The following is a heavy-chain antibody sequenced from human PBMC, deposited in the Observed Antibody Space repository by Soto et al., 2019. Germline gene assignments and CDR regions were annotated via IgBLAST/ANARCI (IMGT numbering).Heavy chain of an antibody. V-gene: IGHV1-46*03. J-gene: IGHJ4*02. D-gene: IGHD3-3*01. Sequence: ASVKVSCAASGYTFTSYYRHWVRQAPGQGLEWMGIINPSGGSTSYAQKFQGRVTMTRDTSTSTVYMELSSLRSEDTAVYYCARLGYDFWSGFPTPGPFDYWGQGTLVTVSS. CDR2: INPSGGST. CDR3: ARLGYDFWSGFPTPGPFDY. CDR1: GYTFTSYY.